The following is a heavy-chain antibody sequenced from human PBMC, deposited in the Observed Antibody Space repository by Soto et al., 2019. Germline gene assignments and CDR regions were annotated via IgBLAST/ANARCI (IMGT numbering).Heavy chain of an antibody. V-gene: IGHV2-5*02. Sequence: QITLKESGPTLVKPTQTLTLTCTFSGFSLSTSGGGVGWIRQPPGKALEWLALIYWDDDKRYSPSLKNRLTISKDPSTNQVILTITNMDPMDTATSYCAHRHAQPQLVSEWFDPWGQGTLVTVPS. D-gene: IGHD6-13*01. CDR3: AHRHAQPQLVSEWFDP. J-gene: IGHJ5*02. CDR2: IYWDDDK. CDR1: GFSLSTSGGG.